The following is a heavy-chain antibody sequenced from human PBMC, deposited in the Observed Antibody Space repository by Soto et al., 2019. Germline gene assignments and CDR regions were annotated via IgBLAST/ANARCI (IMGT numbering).Heavy chain of an antibody. CDR1: GFTFSGSA. CDR3: TTDSSSFDGMDV. D-gene: IGHD6-13*01. V-gene: IGHV3-73*01. CDR2: IRSKANSYAT. J-gene: IGHJ6*02. Sequence: GSLRLSCAASGFTFSGSAMHWVRQASGKGLEWVGRIRSKANSYATAYAASVKGRFTISRDDSKNTAYLQMNSLKTEDTAVYYCTTDSSSFDGMDVWGQGTTVTVSS.